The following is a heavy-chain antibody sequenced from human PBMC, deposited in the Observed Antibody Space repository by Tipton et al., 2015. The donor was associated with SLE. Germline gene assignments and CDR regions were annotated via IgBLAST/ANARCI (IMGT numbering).Heavy chain of an antibody. CDR1: GGSFSGYY. CDR3: ARDGTSSDSSLFDL. CDR2: INHSGST. V-gene: IGHV4-34*01. D-gene: IGHD2-21*02. J-gene: IGHJ4*02. Sequence: TLSLTCAVYGGSFSGYYWSWIRQPPGKGLEWIGEINHSGSTNYNPSLKSRVTISVDASKKQFSLKLSSVNAADTAVYYCARDGTSSDSSLFDLWGQGTLVTVSS.